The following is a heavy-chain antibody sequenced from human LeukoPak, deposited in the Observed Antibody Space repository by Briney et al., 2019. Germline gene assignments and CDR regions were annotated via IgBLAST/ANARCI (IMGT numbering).Heavy chain of an antibody. D-gene: IGHD2-2*01. V-gene: IGHV3-7*01. J-gene: IGHJ4*02. CDR2: IKQDGSEK. CDR3: ARLARSCSSTSCYENYFDY. CDR1: GFTFSSYW. Sequence: GGSLRLSCAASGFTFSSYWMSWVRQAPGKGLEWVANIKQDGSEKYYVDSVKGRFTISRDNAKNSLYLQMNSLRAEDTAVYYCARLARSCSSTSCYENYFDYWGQGTLVTVSS.